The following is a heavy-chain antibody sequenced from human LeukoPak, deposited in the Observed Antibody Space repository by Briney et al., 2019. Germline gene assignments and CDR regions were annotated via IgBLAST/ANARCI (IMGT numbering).Heavy chain of an antibody. CDR2: ISYDGSNK. CDR3: AKDMMVRGKSYGMDV. D-gene: IGHD3-10*01. J-gene: IGHJ6*02. V-gene: IGHV3-30*18. CDR1: GFTFSSYG. Sequence: RSLRLSCAASGFTFSSYGMHWVLQAPGKGLEWVAVISYDGSNKYYADSVKGRFTISRDNSKNTLYLQMNSLRAEDTAVYYCAKDMMVRGKSYGMDVWGQGTTVTVSS.